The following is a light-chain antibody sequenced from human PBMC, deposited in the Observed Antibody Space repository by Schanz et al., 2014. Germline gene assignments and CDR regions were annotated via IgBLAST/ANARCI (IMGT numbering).Light chain of an antibody. CDR3: QQYTNWPRT. CDR1: QSVGRN. V-gene: IGKV3D-15*01. Sequence: EIVMSQSPASLSVSPGERASLSCRASQSVGRNLAWYQQKPGQAPRLLIYGASTRATSIPARFSGSGSGTEFTLTISSLQSEDSAVYYCQQYTNWPRTFGQGTKVEIK. CDR2: GAS. J-gene: IGKJ1*01.